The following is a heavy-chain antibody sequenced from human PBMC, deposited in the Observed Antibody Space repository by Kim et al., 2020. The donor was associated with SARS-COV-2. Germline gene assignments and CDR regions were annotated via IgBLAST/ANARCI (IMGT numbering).Heavy chain of an antibody. D-gene: IGHD1-26*01. CDR2: ISNTGCRT. J-gene: IGHJ6*02. V-gene: IGHV3-23*01. CDR3: AKDIIVGALSNGRPPHYYGVDV. Sequence: GGSLRLSCAASGFTFDTYAMTWFRQAPGKGLEWVAGISNTGCRTYYADSVKGRFTISRDNSKNTLYLQMNSLRAEDTAIYYCAKDIIVGALSNGRPPHYYGVDVWGRGTTVTVSS. CDR1: GFTFDTYA.